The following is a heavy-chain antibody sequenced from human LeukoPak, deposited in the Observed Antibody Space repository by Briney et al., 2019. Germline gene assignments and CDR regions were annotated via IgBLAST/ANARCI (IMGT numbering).Heavy chain of an antibody. CDR1: GYTFTDYY. Sequence: ASVKVSCKASGYTFTDYYMHWVRQAPGQGLEGMGRINPNSGRTNYAQKFQGRVTMTSDTSISTAYMELSRLRSDDTAVYYCARDHKEYFDYWGQGTLVTVSS. CDR3: ARDHKEYFDY. D-gene: IGHD6-6*01. V-gene: IGHV1-2*06. J-gene: IGHJ4*02. CDR2: INPNSGRT.